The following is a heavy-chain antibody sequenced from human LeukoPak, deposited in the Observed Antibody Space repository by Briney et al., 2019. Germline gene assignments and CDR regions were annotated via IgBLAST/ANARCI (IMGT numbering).Heavy chain of an antibody. CDR2: LYPDGSTT. Sequence: ESLNISRHCSGYSFSTYWIAWVRQMPGKGLEWVGILYPDGSTTRYSPSFQDRVTISTDKSVHTAYIQGISLQASHSAIYYCARTRYKHGYAYCFDFCGQGTLVTASS. CDR3: ARTRYKHGYAYCFDF. J-gene: IGHJ5*01. V-gene: IGHV5-51*01. CDR1: GYSFSTYW. D-gene: IGHD3-16*01.